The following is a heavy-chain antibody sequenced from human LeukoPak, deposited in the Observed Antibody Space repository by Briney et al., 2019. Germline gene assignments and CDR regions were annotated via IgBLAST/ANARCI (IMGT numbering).Heavy chain of an antibody. CDR3: ARARQYDYIWGSQGY. J-gene: IGHJ4*02. V-gene: IGHV4-38-2*02. CDR2: IYHSGST. CDR1: GYSISSGYY. Sequence: SETLSLTCTVSGYSISSGYYWGWIRQPPGKGLERIGSIYHSGSTYYNPSLKSRVTISVDTSKNQFSLKLSSVTAADTAVYYCARARQYDYIWGSQGYWGQGTLVTVSS. D-gene: IGHD3-16*01.